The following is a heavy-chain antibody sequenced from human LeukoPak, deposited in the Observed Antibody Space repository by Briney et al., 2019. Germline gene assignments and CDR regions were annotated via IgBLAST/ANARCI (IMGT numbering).Heavy chain of an antibody. CDR3: ARHKEESGAYRPNDY. V-gene: IGHV4-59*08. CDR1: GGSISSFY. Sequence: KPSETLSLTCTVSGGSISSFYWSWIRQPPGKGLEWIGFIYYTGSTDHNPSLKSRVTMSVDTFKNQFSLKLSSVTAADTAVYYCARHKEESGAYRPNDYWGQGTLVTVSS. CDR2: IYYTGST. D-gene: IGHD1-1*01. J-gene: IGHJ4*02.